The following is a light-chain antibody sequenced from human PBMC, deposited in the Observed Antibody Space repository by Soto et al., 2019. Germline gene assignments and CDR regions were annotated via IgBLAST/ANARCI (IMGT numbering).Light chain of an antibody. J-gene: IGLJ1*01. Sequence: QSVLTQPASVSGSPGQSISISCTGTSSDVGGYNYVSWYQQHPGKAPKLMIYEVSNRPSGVSNRFSGSKSGNTASPTISELQAEDEADYYCSSYTSSSTLYVFGTGTKVTVL. CDR1: SSDVGGYNY. CDR3: SSYTSSSTLYV. CDR2: EVS. V-gene: IGLV2-14*01.